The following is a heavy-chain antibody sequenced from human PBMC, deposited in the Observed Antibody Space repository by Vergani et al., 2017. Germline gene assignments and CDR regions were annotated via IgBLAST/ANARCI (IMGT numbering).Heavy chain of an antibody. Sequence: QITLKESGPTLVKPTQTLTLTCTFSGFSLSTSGVGVGWIRQPPGKALEWLALIYWDDDKRYSPSLKSRLTITKDTSKNQVVLTMTNMDPVDTATYYCARIVSQGYYYGMDVWGQGTTVTVSS. CDR3: ARIVSQGYYYGMDV. CDR1: GFSLSTSGVG. D-gene: IGHD2/OR15-2a*01. V-gene: IGHV2-5*02. J-gene: IGHJ6*02. CDR2: IYWDDDK.